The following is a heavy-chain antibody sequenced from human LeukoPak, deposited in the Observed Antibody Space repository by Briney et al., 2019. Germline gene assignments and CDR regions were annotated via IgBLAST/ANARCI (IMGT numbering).Heavy chain of an antibody. Sequence: GGSLRLSCAASGFTFSSYEMNWVRQAPGKGLEWVSYISSSGSTIYYADSVKGRFTISRDNSKNTLYLQMNSLRAEDTAVYYCAKDSTHYYGSGSYHDYWGQGTLVTVSS. V-gene: IGHV3-48*03. J-gene: IGHJ4*02. D-gene: IGHD3-10*01. CDR2: ISSSGSTI. CDR3: AKDSTHYYGSGSYHDY. CDR1: GFTFSSYE.